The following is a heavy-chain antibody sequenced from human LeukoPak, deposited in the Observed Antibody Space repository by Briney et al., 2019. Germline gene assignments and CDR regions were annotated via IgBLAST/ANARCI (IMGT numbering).Heavy chain of an antibody. CDR1: GYTFTDYY. CDR2: INPNDGDT. J-gene: IGHJ4*02. D-gene: IGHD2-2*01. CDR3: ARANFLYCSSSSCLFDY. V-gene: IGHV1-2*02. Sequence: ASVKVSCKASGYTFTDYYMHWVRQAPGQGFEWMGWINPNDGDTYYAQKSQGRVTMTRDTSINTAHMEVSRLRSDDTAVYYCARANFLYCSSSSCLFDYWGQGTLVTVSS.